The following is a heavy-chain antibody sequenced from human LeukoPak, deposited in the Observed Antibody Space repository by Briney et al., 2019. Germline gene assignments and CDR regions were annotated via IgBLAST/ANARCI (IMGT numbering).Heavy chain of an antibody. CDR2: IRSKANSYAT. Sequence: GGSLRLSCAASGFTFSSYAMHWVRQASGKGLEWVGRIRSKANSYATAYAASVKGRFTISRDDSKNTAYLQMNSLRPGDTAVYYCVREGTFASPEAGRWIDSFXIXXXGTMVT. V-gene: IGHV3-73*01. CDR3: VREGTFASPEAGRWIDSFXI. D-gene: IGHD6-13*01. J-gene: IGHJ3*02. CDR1: GFTFSSYA.